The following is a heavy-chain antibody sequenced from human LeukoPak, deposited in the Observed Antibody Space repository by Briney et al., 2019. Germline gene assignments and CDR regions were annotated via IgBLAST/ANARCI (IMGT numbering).Heavy chain of an antibody. D-gene: IGHD1-26*01. Sequence: VSVIYSGGSTYYADSVKGRFTISRDNSKNTLYLQMNSLRAEDTAVYYCTRDSLSSYYFDNWGQGTLVTVSS. CDR2: IYSGGST. V-gene: IGHV3-53*01. CDR3: TRDSLSSYYFDN. J-gene: IGHJ4*02.